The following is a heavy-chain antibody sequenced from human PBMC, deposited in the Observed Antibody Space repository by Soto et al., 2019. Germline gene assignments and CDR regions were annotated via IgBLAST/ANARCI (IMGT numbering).Heavy chain of an antibody. V-gene: IGHV4-4*07. CDR3: VRDGTKTLRDWFDP. CDR2: IYATGTT. Sequence: KSSETLSLTCTVSGAPISGFYWSWIRKSAGKGLEWIGRIYATGTTDYNPSLKSRVMMSVDTSKKQLSLKLRSVTAADTAVYYCVRDGTKTLRDWFDPWGQGISVTVSS. D-gene: IGHD1-1*01. CDR1: GAPISGFY. J-gene: IGHJ5*02.